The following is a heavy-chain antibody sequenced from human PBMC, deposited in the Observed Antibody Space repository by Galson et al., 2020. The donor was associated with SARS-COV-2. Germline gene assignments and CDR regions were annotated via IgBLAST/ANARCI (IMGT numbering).Heavy chain of an antibody. Sequence: PGGSLRLSCTASGFKFSSYAMHWVRQAPGKGLEWAAMISYDGAQKYYQRSVKGRFSISRDNSKNTLYLQVDSLRLEDTAVYYCVKSAVGVDTIAEYGMDIWGQGTTLTVSS. D-gene: IGHD5-18*01. CDR1: GFKFSSYA. V-gene: IGHV3-30*18. CDR2: ISYDGAQK. CDR3: VKSAVGVDTIAEYGMDI. J-gene: IGHJ6*02.